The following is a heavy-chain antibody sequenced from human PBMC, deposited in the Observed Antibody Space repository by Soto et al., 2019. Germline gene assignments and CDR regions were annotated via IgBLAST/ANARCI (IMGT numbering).Heavy chain of an antibody. J-gene: IGHJ6*02. CDR3: ARDGLKLEDYYYYYGLDV. V-gene: IGHV6-1*01. Sequence: PSPALSLTCAISGDSVSSNSVAWNWIRQSPSRGLEWLGRTYYRSKWYFDYAGSVKGRITINPDTSKNQISLQLNSVTPEDTAVYYCARDGLKLEDYYYYYGLDVWGQGTTVTSP. CDR1: GDSVSSNSVA. CDR2: TYYRSKWYF.